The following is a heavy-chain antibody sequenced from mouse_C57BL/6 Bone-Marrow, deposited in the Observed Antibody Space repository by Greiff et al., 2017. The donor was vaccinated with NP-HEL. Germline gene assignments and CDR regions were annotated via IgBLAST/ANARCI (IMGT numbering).Heavy chain of an antibody. CDR3: ARAHYYGSSLDY. D-gene: IGHD1-1*01. J-gene: IGHJ2*01. Sequence: EVQRVESEGGLVQPGSSMKLSCTASGFTFSDYYMAWVRQVPEKGLEWVANINYDGSSTYYLDSLKSRFIISRDNAKNILYLQMSSLKSEDTATYYCARAHYYGSSLDYWGQGTTLTVSS. V-gene: IGHV5-16*01. CDR2: INYDGSST. CDR1: GFTFSDYY.